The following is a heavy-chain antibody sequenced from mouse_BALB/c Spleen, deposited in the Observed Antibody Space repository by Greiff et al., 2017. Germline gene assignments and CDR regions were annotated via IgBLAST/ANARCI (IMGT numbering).Heavy chain of an antibody. Sequence: EVKLVESGGGLVKPGGSLKLSCAASGFTFSSYTMSWVRQTPEKRLEWVATISSGGSYTYYPDSVKGRFTISRDNAKNTLYLQMSSLKSEDTAMYYCTRETTVVARKYFDVWGAGTTVTVSS. D-gene: IGHD1-1*01. V-gene: IGHV5-6-4*01. CDR2: ISSGGSYT. J-gene: IGHJ1*01. CDR1: GFTFSSYT. CDR3: TRETTVVARKYFDV.